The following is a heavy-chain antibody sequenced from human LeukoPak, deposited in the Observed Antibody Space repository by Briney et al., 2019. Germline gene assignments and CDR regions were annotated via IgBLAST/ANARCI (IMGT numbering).Heavy chain of an antibody. Sequence: SETLSLTCAVYGGSFSDYYWSWIRQPPGKGLEWIGEINHSGSTNYNPSLKSRVTILVDTSKNQFSLKLSSVAAADTAVYYCARGLTSMPPGGYWGQGTLVTVSS. V-gene: IGHV4-34*01. CDR1: GGSFSDYY. J-gene: IGHJ4*02. CDR3: ARGLTSMPPGGY. D-gene: IGHD2/OR15-2a*01. CDR2: INHSGST.